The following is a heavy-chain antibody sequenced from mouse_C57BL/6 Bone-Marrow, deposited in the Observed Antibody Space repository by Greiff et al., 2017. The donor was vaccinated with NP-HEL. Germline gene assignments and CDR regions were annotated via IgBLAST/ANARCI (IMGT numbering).Heavy chain of an antibody. V-gene: IGHV3-5*01. CDR1: GISITTGNYR. CDR3: ARYYGRGYWYFDV. D-gene: IGHD1-1*01. CDR2: IYYSGTI. J-gene: IGHJ1*03. Sequence: VQLQQSGPGLVKPSQTVFLTCTVTGISITTGNYRWSWIRQFPGNKLEWIGYIYYSGTITYNPSLTSRTTITRDTPKNQFFLEMNSLTAEDTATYYCARYYGRGYWYFDVWGTGTTVTVSS.